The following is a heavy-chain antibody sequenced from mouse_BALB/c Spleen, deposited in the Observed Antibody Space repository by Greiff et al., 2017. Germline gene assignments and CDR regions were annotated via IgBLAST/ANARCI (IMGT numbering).Heavy chain of an antibody. D-gene: IGHD2-10*02. V-gene: IGHV3-2*02. CDR2: ISYSGST. CDR1: GYSITSDYA. Sequence: VQLKESGPGLVKPSQSLSLTCTVTGYSITSDYAWNWIRQFPGNKLEWMGYISYSGSTSYNPSLKSRISITRDTSKNQFFLQLNSVTTEDTATYYCAREEYGNYGFDYWGQGTTLTVSS. J-gene: IGHJ2*01. CDR3: AREEYGNYGFDY.